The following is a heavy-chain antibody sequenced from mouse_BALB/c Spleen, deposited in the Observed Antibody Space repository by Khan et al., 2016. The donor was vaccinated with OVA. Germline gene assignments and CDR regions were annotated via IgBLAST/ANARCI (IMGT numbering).Heavy chain of an antibody. Sequence: QLEESGPGLVKPSQSLSLTCTVTGYSITSNYAWNWIRQFPGNKLEWMGYISYSGSTNYNPSLKSRISITRDTSKNQFFLQLNSVTTEDTATYYCARGNYYGDAMDYWGQGTSITVSS. CDR1: GYSITSNYA. CDR2: ISYSGST. D-gene: IGHD1-1*01. J-gene: IGHJ4*01. CDR3: ARGNYYGDAMDY. V-gene: IGHV3-2*02.